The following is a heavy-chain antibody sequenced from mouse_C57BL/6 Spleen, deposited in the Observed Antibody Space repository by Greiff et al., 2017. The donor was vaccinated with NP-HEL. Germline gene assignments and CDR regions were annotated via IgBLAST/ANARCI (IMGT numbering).Heavy chain of an antibody. V-gene: IGHV1-4*01. CDR3: VKGLFIPPVLPTDYFDC. J-gene: IGHJ2*01. D-gene: IGHD1-1*01. CDR2: INPSSGFT. Sequence: QVQLQQSGAELARPGASVKMSCKASGYTFTIYTSHSVKQRPGQGLEWIGYINPSSGFTKYNQKFKDKATLTADKSSSTAYMQLSSLTSEDSAVYYFVKGLFIPPVLPTDYFDCWGEGTTLTISP. CDR1: GYTFTIYT.